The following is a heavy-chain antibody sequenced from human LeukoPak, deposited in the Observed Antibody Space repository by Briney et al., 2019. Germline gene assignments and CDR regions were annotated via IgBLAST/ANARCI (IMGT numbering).Heavy chain of an antibody. CDR3: ASAVAGTFFDY. CDR1: GGSISSYY. V-gene: IGHV4-59*01. D-gene: IGHD6-19*01. Sequence: SETLSLTCTVSGGSISSYYWSWIRQPPGKGLEWIGYIYYSGSTNYNPSLKSRVTISVDTSKNQFSLRLSSVTAADTAVYYCASAVAGTFFDYWGQGTLVTVSS. J-gene: IGHJ4*02. CDR2: IYYSGST.